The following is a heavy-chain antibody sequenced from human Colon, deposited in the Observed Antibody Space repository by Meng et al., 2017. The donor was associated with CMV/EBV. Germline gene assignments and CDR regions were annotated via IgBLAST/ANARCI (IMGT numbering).Heavy chain of an antibody. CDR3: ARVYSGTTEGDHYYGMDV. D-gene: IGHD1-7*01. J-gene: IGHJ6*02. Sequence: ASVKVSCKASGYTFTGYYLNWVRQAPGQGLEWMGWINPNRGGTNYAQKFQGRVTMTRDTSISTAYMELSRLRSDDTAVYYCARVYSGTTEGDHYYGMDVWGQGTTVTVSS. V-gene: IGHV1-2*02. CDR1: GYTFTGYY. CDR2: INPNRGGT.